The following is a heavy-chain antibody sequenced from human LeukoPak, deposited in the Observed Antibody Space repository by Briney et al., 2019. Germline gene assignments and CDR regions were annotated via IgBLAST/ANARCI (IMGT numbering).Heavy chain of an antibody. CDR1: GGSISSSSYY. CDR2: IHYSGST. CDR3: ARGPSYYYMDV. V-gene: IGHV4-39*07. J-gene: IGHJ6*03. Sequence: PSETLSLTCTVSGGSISSSSYYWGWIRQPPGKGLEWIGSIHYSGSTYYNPSLKSRVTISVDTSKNQFSLNLSSVTAADTAVYYCARGPSYYYMDVWGKGTTVTVSS.